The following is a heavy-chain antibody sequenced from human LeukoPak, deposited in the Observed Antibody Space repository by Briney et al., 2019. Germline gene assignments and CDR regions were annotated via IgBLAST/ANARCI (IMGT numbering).Heavy chain of an antibody. Sequence: GRSLRLSCAASGFTFSSYGMHWVRQAPGKELEGVAVISYDGSNKYYADSVKGRFTISRDNSKNTLYLQMNSLRAEDTAVYYCAKDRCSSTSCYNAFDIWGQGTMVTVSS. CDR3: AKDRCSSTSCYNAFDI. CDR2: ISYDGSNK. D-gene: IGHD2-2*02. CDR1: GFTFSSYG. J-gene: IGHJ3*02. V-gene: IGHV3-30*18.